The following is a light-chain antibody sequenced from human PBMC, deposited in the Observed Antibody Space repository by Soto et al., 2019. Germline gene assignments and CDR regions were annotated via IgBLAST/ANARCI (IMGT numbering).Light chain of an antibody. CDR2: GAS. CDR1: QSIRGSY. V-gene: IGKV3-20*01. Sequence: EIVLPQSPGTLPLSPGERATLSCRASQSIRGSYVAWYQQKPGQAPRLLIYGASSRSTGIPDSFSGSGSGTDFALAISRLEHEYVGLYCCQPYVSSPMYSVGEAIKLEIK. J-gene: IGKJ2*03. CDR3: QPYVSSPMYS.